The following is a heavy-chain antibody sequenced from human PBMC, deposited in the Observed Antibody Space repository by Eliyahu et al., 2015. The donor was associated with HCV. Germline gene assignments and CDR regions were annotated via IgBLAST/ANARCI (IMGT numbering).Heavy chain of an antibody. V-gene: IGHV3-53*04. CDR1: GFTVSSNY. CDR3: AGSSGWYVIQHDY. J-gene: IGHJ4*02. Sequence: EVQLVESGGGLVQPGGSLRLSCAASGFTVSSNYMSWVRQAPGKGLEWVSVIYSGGSTYYADSVKGRFTISRHNSKNTLYLQMNSLRAEDTAVYYCAGSSGWYVIQHDYWGQGTLVTVSS. D-gene: IGHD6-19*01. CDR2: IYSGGST.